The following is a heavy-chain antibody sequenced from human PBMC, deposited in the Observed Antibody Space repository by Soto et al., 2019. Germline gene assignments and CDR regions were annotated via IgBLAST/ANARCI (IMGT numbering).Heavy chain of an antibody. Sequence: GGSLRLSCAASGFTFSDYYMSWIRQAPGKGLEWVSYISSSSSYTNYADSVKGRFTISRDNAKNSLYLQMNSLRAEDTAVYYCARYRTSAGSKRCFDPWGQGTLVTVSS. CDR3: ARYRTSAGSKRCFDP. D-gene: IGHD6-13*01. J-gene: IGHJ5*02. CDR1: GFTFSDYY. CDR2: ISSSSSYT. V-gene: IGHV3-11*06.